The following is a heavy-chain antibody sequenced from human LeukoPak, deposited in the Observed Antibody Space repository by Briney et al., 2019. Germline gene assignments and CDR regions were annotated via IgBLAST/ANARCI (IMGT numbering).Heavy chain of an antibody. J-gene: IGHJ6*02. CDR3: ARDTTTYGSEKYTIGMDV. CDR1: GGSISNYY. CDR2: ISYSGST. D-gene: IGHD3-10*01. V-gene: IGHV4-59*12. Sequence: SETLSLTCTISGGSISNYYWSWIRQPPGKGLEWIGYISYSGSTNYNPSFKSRVTISVDTSKNQFSLKLSSVTAADTAVYYCARDTTTYGSEKYTIGMDVWGQGTTVTVSS.